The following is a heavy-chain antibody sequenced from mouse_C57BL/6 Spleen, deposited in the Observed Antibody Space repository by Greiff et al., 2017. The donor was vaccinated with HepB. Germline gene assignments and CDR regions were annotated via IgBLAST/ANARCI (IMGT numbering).Heavy chain of an antibody. CDR3: AREDGNYEGAWFAY. CDR2: INPNNGGT. Sequence: EVQLQQSGPELVKPGASVKISCKASGYTFTDYYMNWVKQSHGKSLEWIGDINPNNGGTSYNQKFKGKATLTVDKSSSTAYMELRSLTSEDSAVYYCAREDGNYEGAWFAYWGQGTLVTVSA. D-gene: IGHD2-1*01. V-gene: IGHV1-26*01. CDR1: GYTFTDYY. J-gene: IGHJ3*01.